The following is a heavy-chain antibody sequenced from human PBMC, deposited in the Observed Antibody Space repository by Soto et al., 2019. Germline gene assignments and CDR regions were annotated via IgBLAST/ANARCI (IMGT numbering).Heavy chain of an antibody. CDR1: GFTFSSYS. CDR2: ISSSSSTI. V-gene: IGHV3-48*01. CDR3: AKDRGIVATIRKSDY. D-gene: IGHD5-12*01. J-gene: IGHJ4*02. Sequence: LRLSCAASGFTFSSYSMNWVRQAPGKGLEWVSYISSSSSTIYYADSVKGRFTISRDNSKNTLYLQMNSLRAEDTAVYYCAKDRGIVATIRKSDYWGQGTLVTVSS.